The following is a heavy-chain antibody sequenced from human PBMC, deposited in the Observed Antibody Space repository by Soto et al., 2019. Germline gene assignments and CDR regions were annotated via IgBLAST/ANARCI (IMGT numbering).Heavy chain of an antibody. Sequence: QVQLVQSGAEIKKPGASITVSCKASGYYFTGYFVHWVRQAPGQGLEWMGWINPNTGVTHYAQRFQGRVLMTRDTSISTAYLQIKRLTSDDTAVYYCATNLFSSTSRGSDFDPWGQGTLVIVS. J-gene: IGHJ5*02. V-gene: IGHV1-2*02. CDR3: ATNLFSSTSRGSDFDP. CDR2: INPNTGVT. CDR1: GYYFTGYF. D-gene: IGHD6-19*01.